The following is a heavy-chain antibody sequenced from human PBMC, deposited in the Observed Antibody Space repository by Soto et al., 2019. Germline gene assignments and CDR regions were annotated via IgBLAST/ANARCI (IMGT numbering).Heavy chain of an antibody. CDR1: GGSISSSSYY. Sequence: SETLSLTCTVSGGSISSSSYYWGWIRQPPGKGLEWIGSIYYSGSTYYNPSLKSRVTISVDTSKNQFSLKLSSVTAADTAVYYCARHYYDSSGYYPFDYWGQGTLVTVSS. D-gene: IGHD3-22*01. J-gene: IGHJ4*02. CDR2: IYYSGST. CDR3: ARHYYDSSGYYPFDY. V-gene: IGHV4-39*01.